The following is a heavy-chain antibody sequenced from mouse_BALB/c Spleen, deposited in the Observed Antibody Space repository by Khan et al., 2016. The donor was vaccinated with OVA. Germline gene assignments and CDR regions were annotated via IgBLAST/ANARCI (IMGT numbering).Heavy chain of an antibody. Sequence: QVQLKQSGPGLAAPSQSLSITCTLSGFSLTTYGVHWVRQPPGKGLEWLVVIWSDGTTNYNSALKSRLTITKDNSQRQVFLKMNSLQTEDTAIYFCARQPYYHYNIMDYWGQGTSVTVSS. CDR2: IWSDGTT. D-gene: IGHD2-10*01. CDR1: GFSLTTYG. J-gene: IGHJ4*01. CDR3: ARQPYYHYNIMDY. V-gene: IGHV2-6-1*01.